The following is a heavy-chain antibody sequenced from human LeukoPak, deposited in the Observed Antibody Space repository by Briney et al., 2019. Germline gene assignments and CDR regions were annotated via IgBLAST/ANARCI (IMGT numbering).Heavy chain of an antibody. CDR2: IRSQAYGGTE. J-gene: IGHJ6*02. D-gene: IGHD3-16*01. CDR1: GFTFRDHA. CDR3: ARGPIYLWLYYGMDV. V-gene: IGHV3-49*04. Sequence: GGSLRLSCTASGFTFRDHAMTWVRQAPGKGLEWVSFIRSQAYGGTEEYAASVQGRFTISRGDSYSIAYLQMNSLKTEDTAVYYCARGPIYLWLYYGMDVWGQGTTVIVSS.